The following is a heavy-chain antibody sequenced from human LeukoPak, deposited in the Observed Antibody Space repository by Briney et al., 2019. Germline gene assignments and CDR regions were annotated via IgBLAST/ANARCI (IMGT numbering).Heavy chain of an antibody. CDR3: AKSKTPSYGDYVGDY. D-gene: IGHD4-17*01. CDR2: ISASGGST. V-gene: IGHV3-23*01. J-gene: IGHJ4*02. Sequence: GGSLRLSCAASGFTFSSYAMSWVRQAPGKGLEWVSGISASGGSTFYADSAKGRFTISRDNSKNTLYLQMNSLRAEDTAVYYCAKSKTPSYGDYVGDYWGQGTLVTVSS. CDR1: GFTFSSYA.